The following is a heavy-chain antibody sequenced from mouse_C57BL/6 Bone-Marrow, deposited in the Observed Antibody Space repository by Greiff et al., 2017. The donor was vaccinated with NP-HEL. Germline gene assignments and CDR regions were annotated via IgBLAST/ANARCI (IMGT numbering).Heavy chain of an antibody. D-gene: IGHD2-5*01. V-gene: IGHV1-9*01. J-gene: IGHJ1*03. Sequence: QVQLQQSGAELMKPGASVKLSCKATGYTFTGYWIEWVKQRPGHGLEWIGEILPGSGSTNYNEKFKGKATFTADTSSNTAHMQLSSLTTEDSAIYYCARWEGYSNPRGYFDVWGTGTTVTVSS. CDR3: ARWEGYSNPRGYFDV. CDR2: ILPGSGST. CDR1: GYTFTGYW.